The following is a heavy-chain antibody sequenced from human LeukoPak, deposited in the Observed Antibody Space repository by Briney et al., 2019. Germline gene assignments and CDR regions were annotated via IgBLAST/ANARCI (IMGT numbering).Heavy chain of an antibody. V-gene: IGHV3-43*02. CDR3: ATWAFYHSLGV. CDR2: IDKDGRST. CDR1: GFTLGAFA. J-gene: IGHJ6*02. D-gene: IGHD1-26*01. Sequence: GGFLRLSCAASGFTLGAFAMHWVRQAPGKGLEWVSLIDKDGRSTYYADSVKGRFTISRDNSKNSLYLQMNSLRTEDTALYYCATWAFYHSLGVWGQGTTVTVSS.